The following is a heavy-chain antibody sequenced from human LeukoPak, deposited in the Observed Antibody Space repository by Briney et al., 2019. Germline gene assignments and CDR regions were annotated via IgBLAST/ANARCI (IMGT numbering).Heavy chain of an antibody. J-gene: IGHJ4*02. Sequence: GGSLRLSCAGSGFTFSSYAMSWVRQAPGKGLEWVSAISDTGATTYDADSVKGRFTISRDNSRSTLYLQMNSLRAEDTALYYCAKDTSIGRCCTNGVCSPFDYWGQGTLVTVSS. D-gene: IGHD2-8*01. CDR1: GFTFSSYA. CDR3: AKDTSIGRCCTNGVCSPFDY. V-gene: IGHV3-23*01. CDR2: ISDTGATT.